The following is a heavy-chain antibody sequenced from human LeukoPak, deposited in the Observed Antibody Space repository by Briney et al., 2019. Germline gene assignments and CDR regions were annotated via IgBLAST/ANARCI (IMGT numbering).Heavy chain of an antibody. Sequence: ASQTLSRNCTVSGGSISSGGYYWSWIRQHPGRGLELIGYVYYSGSTYYSQSLKSRVTISVDTSKNQFSLKLSSVTAADTAVYYCASGHTLLWFGELCGRGTLVTVSS. CDR1: GGSISSGGYY. J-gene: IGHJ2*01. V-gene: IGHV4-31*03. D-gene: IGHD3-10*01. CDR2: VYYSGST. CDR3: ASGHTLLWFGEL.